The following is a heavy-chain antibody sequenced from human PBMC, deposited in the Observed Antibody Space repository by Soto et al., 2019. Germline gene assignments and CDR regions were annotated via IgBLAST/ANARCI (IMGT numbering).Heavy chain of an antibody. CDR2: IYYRGNA. CDR3: ARLEGLATISYYFDF. Sequence: QLQLQESGPGLVKPSETLSLTCSVSDDSINSDKYYWGWIRQPPGKGLEWIGSIYYRGNAYYNPSLQTLVTISRDKSKSQFSLKLNSVTAADSAVYFCARLEGLATISYYFDFWGPGALVTVSS. V-gene: IGHV4-39*01. CDR1: DDSINSDKYY. J-gene: IGHJ4*02. D-gene: IGHD3-9*01.